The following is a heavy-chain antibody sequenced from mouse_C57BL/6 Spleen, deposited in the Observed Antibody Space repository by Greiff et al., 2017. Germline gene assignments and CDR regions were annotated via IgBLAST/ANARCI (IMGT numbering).Heavy chain of an antibody. CDR1: GYTFTDYN. Sequence: EVQLQQSGPELVKPGASVKIPCKASGYTFTDYNMDWVKQSHGKSLEWIGDINPNNGGTIYNQKFKGKATLTVDKSSSTAYMELRSLTSEDTAVYYCARGSSGYDYFDYWGQGTTLTVSS. V-gene: IGHV1-18*01. J-gene: IGHJ2*01. CDR2: INPNNGGT. CDR3: ARGSSGYDYFDY. D-gene: IGHD3-2*02.